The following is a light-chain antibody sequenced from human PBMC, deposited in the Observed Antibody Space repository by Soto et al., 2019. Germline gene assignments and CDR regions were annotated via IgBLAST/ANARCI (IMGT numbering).Light chain of an antibody. CDR1: QSISHF. CDR3: QQYTSYSRA. Sequence: DIQMTQSPSTLSASVGDRVTITCRASQSISHFLAWYQQKPGKVPKLLIYDASNLGSGVPSRFSGSGSGTDFTLTISGLQPDDFITYYCQQYTSYSRAFGQGTKVDLK. J-gene: IGKJ1*01. V-gene: IGKV1-5*01. CDR2: DAS.